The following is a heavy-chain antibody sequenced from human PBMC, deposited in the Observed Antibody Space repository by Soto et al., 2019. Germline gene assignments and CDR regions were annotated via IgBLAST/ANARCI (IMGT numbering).Heavy chain of an antibody. CDR1: GVSFSDYV. CDR2: IIPIFGTT. Sequence: QVQLVQSGAEVKMPGSSVRVSCKASGVSFSDYVFSWVRQAPGQGLEWMGGIIPIFGTTDSAQRFQGRVTITAATSTSTVYMELSSLNSEDTAVYYCASGQDVSGNRYDFDHWGQGTLVGVSS. J-gene: IGHJ4*02. D-gene: IGHD1-26*01. V-gene: IGHV1-69*14. CDR3: ASGQDVSGNRYDFDH.